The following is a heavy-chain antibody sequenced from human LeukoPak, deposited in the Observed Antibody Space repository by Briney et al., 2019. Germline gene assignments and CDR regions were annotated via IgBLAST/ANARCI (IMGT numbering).Heavy chain of an antibody. CDR2: IYSSGTT. D-gene: IGHD6-13*01. CDR3: ARGIAAAGRRFDY. Sequence: SETLSLTCAVSGGSISGYYWSWIRQPPGKGLQWIGYIYSSGTTSYNLSLKSRVTISVDTSKNQFSLKLSSVTAADAAVYYCARGIAAAGRRFDYWGQGTLVTVSS. J-gene: IGHJ4*02. CDR1: GGSISGYY. V-gene: IGHV4-59*01.